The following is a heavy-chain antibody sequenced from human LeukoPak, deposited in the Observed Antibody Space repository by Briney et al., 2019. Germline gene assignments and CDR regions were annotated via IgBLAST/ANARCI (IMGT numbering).Heavy chain of an antibody. V-gene: IGHV1-69*13. Sequence: SVKVSCKASGGTFSSYAISWVRQAPGQGLEWMGGIIPIFGTANYAQKFQGRVTITADESTSTAYMELSSLRSEDTAVYYCAREEGPYCTNGVCHNWFDPWGQGTLVTVSS. J-gene: IGHJ5*02. CDR2: IIPIFGTA. CDR3: AREEGPYCTNGVCHNWFDP. D-gene: IGHD2-8*01. CDR1: GGTFSSYA.